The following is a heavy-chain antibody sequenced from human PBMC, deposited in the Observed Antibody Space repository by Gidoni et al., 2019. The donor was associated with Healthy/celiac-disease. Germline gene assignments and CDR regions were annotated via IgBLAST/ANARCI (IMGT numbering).Heavy chain of an antibody. CDR3: ARTYYYGSGSYYNPRMQYFDY. Sequence: QVQLQESVPGLVQPSETLSLTCTVSGCSISLYYLIWIRQPPGKGLEWIGYIYYSGSTNYHPSLKSRVTISVDTSKNQFSLKLSSVTDADTAVYYCARTYYYGSGSYYNPRMQYFDYWGQGTLVTVSS. D-gene: IGHD3-10*01. V-gene: IGHV4-59*01. CDR2: IYYSGST. CDR1: GCSISLYY. J-gene: IGHJ4*02.